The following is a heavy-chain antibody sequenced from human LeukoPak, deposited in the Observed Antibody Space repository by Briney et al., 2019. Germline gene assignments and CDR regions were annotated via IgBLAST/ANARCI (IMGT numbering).Heavy chain of an antibody. D-gene: IGHD4-23*01. J-gene: IGHJ4*01. V-gene: IGHV3-66*02. CDR2: IYSGGST. CDR3: GSPAYYGCTPYYFDY. Sequence: GGSLRLSCAASGFTVSSNYMSWVRQAPGKGLEWVSDIYSGGSTYYAASVKGRLTISRDKSKNTLYLQLNSLSAEDTALYYCGSPAYYGCTPYYFDYWGQGTLVTVSS. CDR1: GFTVSSNY.